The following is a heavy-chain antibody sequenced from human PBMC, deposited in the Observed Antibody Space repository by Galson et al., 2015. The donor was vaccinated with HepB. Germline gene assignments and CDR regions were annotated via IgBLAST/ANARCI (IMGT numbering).Heavy chain of an antibody. D-gene: IGHD5-24*01. Sequence: SLRLSCAASGFTFSSYSMNWVRQAPGKGLEWVSSISSSSSYIYYADSVKGRFTISRDNAKNSLYLQMNSLRAEDTAVYYCARGSPGRDGFQTYLFDYWGQGTLVTVSS. CDR1: GFTFSSYS. CDR2: ISSSSSYI. CDR3: ARGSPGRDGFQTYLFDY. V-gene: IGHV3-21*01. J-gene: IGHJ4*02.